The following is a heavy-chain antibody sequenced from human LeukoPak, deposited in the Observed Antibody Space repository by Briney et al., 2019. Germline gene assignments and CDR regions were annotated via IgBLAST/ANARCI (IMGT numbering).Heavy chain of an antibody. CDR1: GFTFSDYF. J-gene: IGHJ4*02. CDR2: ISSSGTG. V-gene: IGHV3-11*01. D-gene: IGHD3-22*01. Sequence: GGSLRLSCAASGFTFSDYFMSWIRQAPGKGLEWLSHISSSGTGYYTDSVKGRATISRGNAKNSLYLQMNSLRAEDTALYYCARSRHSFDSTGFPHYWGQGTLVTVSS. CDR3: ARSRHSFDSTGFPHY.